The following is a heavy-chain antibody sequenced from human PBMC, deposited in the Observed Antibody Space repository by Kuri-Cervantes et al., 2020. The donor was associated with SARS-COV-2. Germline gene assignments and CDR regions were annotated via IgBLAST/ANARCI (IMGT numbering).Heavy chain of an antibody. CDR1: GGTFSSYA. CDR3: ARSHTLYGGNSSPWDY. J-gene: IGHJ4*02. V-gene: IGHV1-69*05. Sequence: SVNVSCKASGGTFSSYAISWVRQAPGKGLEWMGGIIPIFGTANYAQIIQGRVTMTTDTSTATAFMELRSLRSFDTAGYYCARSHTLYGGNSSPWDYWGQGTLVTVSS. CDR2: IIPIFGTA. D-gene: IGHD4-23*01.